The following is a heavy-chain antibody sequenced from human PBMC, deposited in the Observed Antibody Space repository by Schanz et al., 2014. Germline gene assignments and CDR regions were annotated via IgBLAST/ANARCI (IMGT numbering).Heavy chain of an antibody. V-gene: IGHV1-18*01. CDR2: ISANNGNT. CDR3: ARVQDDILTGSEYYYGMDV. J-gene: IGHJ6*02. CDR1: GYTFISYG. D-gene: IGHD3-9*01. Sequence: QVQLVQSGAEVKKPGASVKVSCKASGYTFISYGIKWVRQAPGQGLEWMGWISANNGNTNYAQKLQGRVTMTTDTSTSTAYMELRSLRSDDTAVYYCARVQDDILTGSEYYYGMDVWGQGTTVTVSS.